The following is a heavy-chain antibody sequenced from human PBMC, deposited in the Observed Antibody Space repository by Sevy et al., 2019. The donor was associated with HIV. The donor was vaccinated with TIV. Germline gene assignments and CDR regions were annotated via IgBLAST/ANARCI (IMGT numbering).Heavy chain of an antibody. J-gene: IGHJ3*02. V-gene: IGHV3-49*04. CDR3: TRELRNRRDGYTGGAFDI. CDR1: GFTFGDYA. D-gene: IGHD5-12*01. CDR2: IRSKAYGGTT. Sequence: GGSLRLSCTASGFTFGDYAMSWVRQAPGKGLEWVGFIRSKAYGGTTEYAASVKGRFTISRNDSKSIAYLQMNSLKTEDTAVYYCTRELRNRRDGYTGGAFDIWGQGTMVTVSS.